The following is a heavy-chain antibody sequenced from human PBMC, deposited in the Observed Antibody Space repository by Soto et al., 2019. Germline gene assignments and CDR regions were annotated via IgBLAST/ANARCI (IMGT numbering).Heavy chain of an antibody. CDR3: ARELFGYSSSWYEIWDY. CDR2: ISSSSSYI. CDR1: GFTFSSYS. D-gene: IGHD6-13*01. J-gene: IGHJ4*02. Sequence: GALRLSCAASGFTFSSYSMNWVRQAPGKGLEWVSSISSSSSYIYYADSVKGRFTISRDNAKNSLYLQMNSLRAEDTAVYYCARELFGYSSSWYEIWDYWGQGTLVTVSS. V-gene: IGHV3-21*01.